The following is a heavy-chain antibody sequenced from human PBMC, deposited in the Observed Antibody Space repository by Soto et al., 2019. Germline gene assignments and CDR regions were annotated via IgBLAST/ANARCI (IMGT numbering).Heavy chain of an antibody. V-gene: IGHV4-34*01. D-gene: IGHD2-21*02. CDR2: INHSGST. J-gene: IGHJ5*02. CDR1: GGSFSGYY. Sequence: QVQLQQWGAGLLKPSETLSLTCAVYGGSFSGYYWSWIRQPPGKGLEWIGEINHSGSTNYNPSLKSRVTISVDTSEHQFSLKLSSVTAADTAVYYCARSLAYCGGDCSIPPWGQGTLVTVSS. CDR3: ARSLAYCGGDCSIPP.